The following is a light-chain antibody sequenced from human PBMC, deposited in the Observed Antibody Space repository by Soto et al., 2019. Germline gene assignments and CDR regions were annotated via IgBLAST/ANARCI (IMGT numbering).Light chain of an antibody. J-gene: IGKJ2*01. CDR3: QQFDSLPPYT. CDR1: HDIKNY. CDR2: DAS. Sequence: DIQLTQSPPSLSASEGDRVTITCPASHDIKNYLNWYQQKPGTAPKLLIYDASNLETGVPSRFSGSGAVPDFTCSIGSLQPEDVATYYCQQFDSLPPYTFGQGTKVEIK. V-gene: IGKV1-33*01.